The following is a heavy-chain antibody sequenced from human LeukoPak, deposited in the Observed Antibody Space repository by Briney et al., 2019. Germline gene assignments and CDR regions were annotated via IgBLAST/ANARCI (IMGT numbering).Heavy chain of an antibody. CDR2: IYYSGST. Sequence: SETLSLTCTVSGGSISSGGYYWSWIRQHPGKGLEWIGYIYYSGSTYYNPSLKSRVTISVDTSKNQFSLKLSSVTAADTAVYYCARGRGVVPAAIASYGVDVWGKGTTVTVSS. CDR3: ARGRGVVPAAIASYGVDV. V-gene: IGHV4-31*03. CDR1: GGSISSGGYY. D-gene: IGHD2-2*01. J-gene: IGHJ6*04.